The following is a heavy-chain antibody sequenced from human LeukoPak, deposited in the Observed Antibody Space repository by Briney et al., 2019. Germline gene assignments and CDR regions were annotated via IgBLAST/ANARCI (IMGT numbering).Heavy chain of an antibody. CDR2: IYHSGST. D-gene: IGHD2-2*01. CDR3: ARTTTPSSTSCPGQ. CDR1: GYSISSGYY. V-gene: IGHV4-38-2*01. J-gene: IGHJ4*02. Sequence: SETLPLTCAVSGYSISSGYYWGWIRQPPGKGLEWIGSIYHSGSTYYNPSLKSRVTISVDTSKNQFSLKLSSVTAADTAVYYCARTTTPSSTSCPGQWGQGTLVTVSS.